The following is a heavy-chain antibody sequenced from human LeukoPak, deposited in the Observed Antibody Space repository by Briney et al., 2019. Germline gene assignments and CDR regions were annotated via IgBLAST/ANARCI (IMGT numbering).Heavy chain of an antibody. Sequence: SETLSLTCTVSGGSISSYYWSWIRQPPGKGLEWIGYISYSGDTNYTPSLKSRVAMSVDTSKKQFSLKLNSVTSADTAVYFCARDGAPGGSAYFDYWGQGTLVTVSS. CDR3: ARDGAPGGSAYFDY. J-gene: IGHJ4*02. CDR1: GGSISSYY. CDR2: ISYSGDT. V-gene: IGHV4-59*01. D-gene: IGHD3-16*01.